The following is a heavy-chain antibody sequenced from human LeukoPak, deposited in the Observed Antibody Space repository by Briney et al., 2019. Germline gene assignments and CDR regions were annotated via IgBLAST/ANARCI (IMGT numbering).Heavy chain of an antibody. Sequence: ASVKVSCKASGYTFTGYYMHWVRQASGQGLEWMGWINPNSGGTNYAQKFQGRVTMTRDTSISTAYMELSRLRSDDTAVYYCARDPGSSSSPFDYWGQGTLVTVSS. V-gene: IGHV1-2*02. CDR1: GYTFTGYY. D-gene: IGHD6-6*01. CDR2: INPNSGGT. J-gene: IGHJ4*02. CDR3: ARDPGSSSSPFDY.